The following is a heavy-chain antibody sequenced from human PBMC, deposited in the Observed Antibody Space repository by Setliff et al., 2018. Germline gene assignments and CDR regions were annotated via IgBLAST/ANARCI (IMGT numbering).Heavy chain of an antibody. CDR2: IFENGSS. Sequence: PSETLSLTCTVSGGSINSMSYYWGWIRQPPGKGLEWIATIFENGSSFYNPSLKSRVTLSIDTSKNQFSLKLTSVTAADTALYYCARGRMRGSCSGPSCTYDPFDIWGQGTPVTVSS. J-gene: IGHJ3*02. CDR1: GGSINSMSYY. V-gene: IGHV4-39*07. CDR3: ARGRMRGSCSGPSCTYDPFDI. D-gene: IGHD2-2*01.